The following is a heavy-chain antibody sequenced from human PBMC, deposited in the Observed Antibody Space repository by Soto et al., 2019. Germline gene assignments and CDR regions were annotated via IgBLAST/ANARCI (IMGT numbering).Heavy chain of an antibody. V-gene: IGHV3-30*18. Sequence: VQLVESGGGVVQPGRSLRLSCAASGFTFSDCGMHWDRQAPGKGLEWVAVVTYEETEIHYADSVRGRFTISKDNSKNMVYLQMDSLRVEDTAVYYCVKEQSSGYWRTADYCGQGTLITVSS. J-gene: IGHJ4*02. CDR3: VKEQSSGYWRTADY. D-gene: IGHD6-25*01. CDR1: GFTFSDCG. CDR2: VTYEETEI.